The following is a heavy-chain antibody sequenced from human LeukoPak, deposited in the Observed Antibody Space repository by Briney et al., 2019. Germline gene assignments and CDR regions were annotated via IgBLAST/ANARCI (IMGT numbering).Heavy chain of an antibody. CDR2: ISGSGGST. CDR1: GFTFSSYA. J-gene: IGHJ6*02. Sequence: GGSLRLSCAASGFTFSSYAMSWVRQAPGKGLEWVSAISGSGGSTYYADSVKGRFTISRDNSKNTLYLQMNSLRAEDTAVYYCARDLAKAPHYYYYGMDVWGQGTTVPVSS. D-gene: IGHD4/OR15-4a*01. CDR3: ARDLAKAPHYYYYGMDV. V-gene: IGHV3-23*01.